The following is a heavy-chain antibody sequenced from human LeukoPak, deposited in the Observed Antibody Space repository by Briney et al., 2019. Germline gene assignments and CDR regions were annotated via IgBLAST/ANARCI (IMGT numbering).Heavy chain of an antibody. J-gene: IGHJ5*02. V-gene: IGHV3-7*01. CDR2: INPDGTKT. Sequence: PGGSLRLSCAASGFTFTRFWLTWVRQSPGKGLEWVANINPDGTKTTYVDSVEGRFAISRDNAKNSVFLLMTILRAEDTAMYYCATAPASVDSSWGQGTLVAVSS. D-gene: IGHD3-3*01. CDR3: ATAPASVDSS. CDR1: GFTFTRFW.